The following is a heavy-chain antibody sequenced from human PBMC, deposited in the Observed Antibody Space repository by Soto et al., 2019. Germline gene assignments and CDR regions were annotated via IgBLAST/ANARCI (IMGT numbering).Heavy chain of an antibody. V-gene: IGHV4-59*08. CDR1: GGSFSSYY. CDR2: IYYSGST. CDR3: ASDSSGYYPRLEFAY. Sequence: PSETLSLTCTVSGGSFSSYYWSWIRQPPGKGLEWIGYIYYSGSTNYNPSLKSRVTISVDTSKNQFSLKLSSVTAADTAVYYCASDSSGYYPRLEFAYWGQGTLVTVSS. D-gene: IGHD3-22*01. J-gene: IGHJ4*02.